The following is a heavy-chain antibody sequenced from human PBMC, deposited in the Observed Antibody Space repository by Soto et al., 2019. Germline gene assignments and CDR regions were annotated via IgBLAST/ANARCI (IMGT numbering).Heavy chain of an antibody. Sequence: QVHLVQSGAEVKKPGASVKVSCKGSGYGFTTYGITWVRQAPGQGLEWMAWISAHNGNTNYAQKVQCRVTVTRDTSTSTSYVELRSLRADDTAVYYCARGRYGDYWGQGALVTVSS. CDR1: GYGFTTYG. J-gene: IGHJ4*02. V-gene: IGHV1-18*01. CDR2: ISAHNGNT. D-gene: IGHD1-1*01. CDR3: ARGRYGDY.